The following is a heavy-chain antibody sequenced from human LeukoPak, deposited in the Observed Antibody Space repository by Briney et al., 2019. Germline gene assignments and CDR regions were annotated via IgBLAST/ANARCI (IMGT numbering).Heavy chain of an antibody. V-gene: IGHV4-34*01. CDR2: INHSGST. CDR3: ARGRGSCYLPG. CDR1: GGSFSGYY. J-gene: IGHJ4*02. D-gene: IGHD1-26*01. Sequence: SETLSLTCAVYGGSFSGYYWSWIRQPPGKGLEWIGEINHSGSTNYNPSLKSRVTISVDTSKNQFSLKLSSVTAADTAVYYCARGRGSCYLPGWGQGTLVTVSS.